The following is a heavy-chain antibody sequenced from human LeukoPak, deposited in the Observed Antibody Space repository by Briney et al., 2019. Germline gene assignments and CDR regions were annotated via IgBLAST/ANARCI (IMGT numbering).Heavy chain of an antibody. Sequence: ASVKVSCKASGYTFTGYYMHWVRQAPGQGLEWMGWINPNSGGTNYAQKFQGRVTMTRDTSISTAYMELSSLRSEDTAFYYCARGGSARRTGFDPWGQGTLVTVSS. CDR1: GYTFTGYY. CDR3: ARGGSARRTGFDP. CDR2: INPNSGGT. D-gene: IGHD3-10*01. J-gene: IGHJ5*02. V-gene: IGHV1-2*02.